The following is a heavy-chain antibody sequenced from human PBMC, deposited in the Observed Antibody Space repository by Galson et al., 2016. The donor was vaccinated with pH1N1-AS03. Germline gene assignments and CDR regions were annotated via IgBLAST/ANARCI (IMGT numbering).Heavy chain of an antibody. V-gene: IGHV3-7*03. J-gene: IGHJ4*02. CDR3: ARDGPGTTQFDH. D-gene: IGHD1-7*01. CDR2: IKKDGTEK. Sequence: SLRLSCAASGFIFSSYWMTWVRRAPGKGLEWVANIKKDGTEKYYVDSVKGRFTISSDNAKNSLYLQMNSLRGDDTAVYYCARDGPGTTQFDHWGQGTLVTFSS. CDR1: GFIFSSYW.